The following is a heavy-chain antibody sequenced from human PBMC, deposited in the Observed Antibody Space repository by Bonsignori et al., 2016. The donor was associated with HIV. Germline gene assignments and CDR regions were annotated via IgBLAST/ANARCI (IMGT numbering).Heavy chain of an antibody. CDR3: AREYGGSDY. CDR2: IDLSGGSA. V-gene: IGHV1-46*01. Sequence: ASVKVSCKASGYTFTKYYMHWVRQAPGQGLEWVGMIDLSGGSAAYSQKFQGRVTMTRDTSTSTIYMDLSSLRYEDTAIYYCAREYGGSDYWGPGNPGHRLL. CDR1: GYTFTKYY. J-gene: IGHJ4*02. D-gene: IGHD2-15*01.